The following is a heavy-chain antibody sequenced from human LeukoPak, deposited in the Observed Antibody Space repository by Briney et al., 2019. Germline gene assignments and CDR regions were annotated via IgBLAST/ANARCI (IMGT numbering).Heavy chain of an antibody. CDR3: AKVRTAVAGTARYFDY. CDR2: ISASGGST. D-gene: IGHD6-19*01. Sequence: PGGSLRLSCAASGFTFSSYAMSWVRQAPGKGLEWVSAISASGGSTYYADSVKGRFTISRDNSKNTLYLQMNSLRAEDTAVYYCAKVRTAVAGTARYFDYWGQGALVTVSS. CDR1: GFTFSSYA. J-gene: IGHJ4*02. V-gene: IGHV3-23*01.